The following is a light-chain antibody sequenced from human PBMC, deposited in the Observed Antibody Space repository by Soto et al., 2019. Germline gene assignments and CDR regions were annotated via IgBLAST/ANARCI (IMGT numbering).Light chain of an antibody. CDR1: SSNIGAGYD. CDR3: QSYDISLSGWV. V-gene: IGLV1-40*01. J-gene: IGLJ3*02. CDR2: GNS. Sequence: QPVLTQPPSVSGVPGQRVTISCTGSSSNIGAGYDVHWYQQLPGTAPKLLIYGNSNRPSGVPDRFSGSKSGTSASLAITGLQAEDEADYYCQSYDISLSGWVFGGGTKLTVL.